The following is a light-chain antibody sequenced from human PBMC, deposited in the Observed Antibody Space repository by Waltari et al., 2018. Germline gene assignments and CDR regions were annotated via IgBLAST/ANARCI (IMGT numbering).Light chain of an antibody. CDR1: SGHSTNI. V-gene: IGLV4-69*01. J-gene: IGLJ3*02. Sequence: QLVLTQSPSASASLGASVKLTCTLSSGHSTNIISWLQQQPEKGPRYLMNVNSDGSHNKGVGIPDRFSVSSSGAESYLTMSSLQSEDEADYYCQTGGHGTWVFGGGTRLTVL. CDR2: VNSDGSH. CDR3: QTGGHGTWV.